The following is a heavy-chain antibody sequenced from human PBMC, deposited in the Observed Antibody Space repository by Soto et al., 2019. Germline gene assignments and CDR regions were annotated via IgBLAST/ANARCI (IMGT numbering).Heavy chain of an antibody. CDR1: GFTFSNAW. D-gene: IGHD6-19*01. CDR3: ARAAFSSGWYYFDY. CDR2: ISSSGSTI. V-gene: IGHV3-11*01. Sequence: GGSLRLSCAASGFTFSNAWMSWVRQAPGKGLEWVSYISSSGSTIYYADSVKGRFTISRDNAKNSLYLQMNSLRAEDTAVYYCARAAFSSGWYYFDYWGQGTLVTVSS. J-gene: IGHJ4*02.